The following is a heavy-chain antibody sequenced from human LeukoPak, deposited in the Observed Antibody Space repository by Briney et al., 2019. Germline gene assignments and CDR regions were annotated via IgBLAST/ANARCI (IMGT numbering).Heavy chain of an antibody. CDR2: IYNSGSP. Sequence: SETLLLTCSVPGDSISCHYWGSIRQPPGKVLDWIGYIYNSGSPNYNPSVKSRVTISVDTSKNQFSLRLSSVTAAATAFYYWAKMIVLFSNTPTGWFDLWGQGTLVTVSS. V-gene: IGHV4-4*09. D-gene: IGHD3-22*01. CDR3: AKMIVLFSNTPTGWFDL. CDR1: GDSISCHY. J-gene: IGHJ5*02.